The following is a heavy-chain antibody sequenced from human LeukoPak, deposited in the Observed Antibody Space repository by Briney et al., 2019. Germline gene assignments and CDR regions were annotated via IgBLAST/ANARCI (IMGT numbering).Heavy chain of an antibody. J-gene: IGHJ4*02. CDR1: GFTFSDNS. Sequence: PGGSLSLSCAASGFTFSDNSMNWVRQAPGGGLEGSSYISSRGSYITAKDSVQGTFTISRDNDKISLYLQMSSLRAEDTAVYYCARGRSGFYFDYWGQGVLVTVSS. D-gene: IGHD3-3*01. V-gene: IGHV3-21*05. CDR3: ARGRSGFYFDY. CDR2: ISSRGSYI.